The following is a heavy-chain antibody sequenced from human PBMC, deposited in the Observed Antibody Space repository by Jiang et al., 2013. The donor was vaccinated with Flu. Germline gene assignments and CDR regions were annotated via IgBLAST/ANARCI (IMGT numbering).Heavy chain of an antibody. D-gene: IGHD6-13*01. CDR1: GGSISSSSYY. Sequence: LLKPSETLSLTCTVSGGSISSSSYYWGWIRQPPGKGLEWIGSIYYSGSTYYNPSLKSRVTISVDTSKNQFSLKLSSVTAADTAVYYCARGIGSWFSFDYWGQGNPGHRLL. CDR2: IYYSGST. J-gene: IGHJ4*02. CDR3: ARGIGSWFSFDY. V-gene: IGHV4-39*01.